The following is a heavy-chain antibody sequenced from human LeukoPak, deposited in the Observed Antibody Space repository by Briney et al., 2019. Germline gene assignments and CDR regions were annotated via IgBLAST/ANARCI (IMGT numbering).Heavy chain of an antibody. J-gene: IGHJ4*02. CDR2: FDPEDGET. CDR3: ATDTYYYDSSGYSPLDY. CDR1: GYTLTELS. V-gene: IGHV1-24*01. D-gene: IGHD3-22*01. Sequence: ASVKVSCKVSGYTLTELSMHWVGQAPGKGLEWMGGFDPEDGETIYAQKFQGRVTMTEDTSTDTAYMELSSLRSEDTAVYYCATDTYYYDSSGYSPLDYWGQGTLVTVSS.